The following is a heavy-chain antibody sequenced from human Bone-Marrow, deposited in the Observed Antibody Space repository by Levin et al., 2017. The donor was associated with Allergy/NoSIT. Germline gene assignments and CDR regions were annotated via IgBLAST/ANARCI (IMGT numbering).Heavy chain of an antibody. CDR1: GFTFSSYA. D-gene: IGHD3-9*01. J-gene: IGHJ4*02. CDR3: AREFSENYDILTGYHSGYFDY. CDR2: ISYDGSNK. Sequence: GGSLRLSCAASGFTFSSYAMHWVRQAPGKGLEWVAVISYDGSNKYYADSVKGRFTISRDNSKNTLYLQMNSLRAEDTAVYYCAREFSENYDILTGYHSGYFDYWGQGTLVTVSS. V-gene: IGHV3-30*04.